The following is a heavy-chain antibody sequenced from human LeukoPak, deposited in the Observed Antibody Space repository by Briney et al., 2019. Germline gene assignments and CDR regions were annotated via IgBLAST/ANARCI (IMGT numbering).Heavy chain of an antibody. CDR2: ISYDGSNK. D-gene: IGHD2-15*01. Sequence: GGSLRLSCAAPGFTFSSYAMHWVRQAPGKGLEWVAVISYDGSNKYYADSVKGRFTISRDNSKNTLYLQMNSLRAEDTAVYYCARDLKLGYCSGGSCYSGPFDYWGQGTLVTVSS. V-gene: IGHV3-30*04. J-gene: IGHJ4*02. CDR1: GFTFSSYA. CDR3: ARDLKLGYCSGGSCYSGPFDY.